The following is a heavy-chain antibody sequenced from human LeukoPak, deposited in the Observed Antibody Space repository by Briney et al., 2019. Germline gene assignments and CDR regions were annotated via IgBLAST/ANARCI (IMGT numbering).Heavy chain of an antibody. CDR3: ASLLGYCRSTSWPNYYYYGMDV. CDR2: ISAYNGNT. J-gene: IGHJ6*02. Sequence: ASVKVSCKASGYRFISYGISWVGQAPGQGLEWMGWISAYNGNTNYAQKLQDRVIMTTDNSTSTAYMELRSLRSDDTAVYDWASLLGYCRSTSWPNYYYYGMDVWGQGTTVTVSS. CDR1: GYRFISYG. V-gene: IGHV1-18*04. D-gene: IGHD2-2*01.